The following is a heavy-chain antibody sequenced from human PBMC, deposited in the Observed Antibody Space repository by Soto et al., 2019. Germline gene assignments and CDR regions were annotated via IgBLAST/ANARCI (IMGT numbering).Heavy chain of an antibody. D-gene: IGHD3-10*01. J-gene: IGHJ5*02. CDR1: GFTVSSNY. Sequence: GGSLRLSCAASGFTVSSNYMSWVRQAPGKGLEWVSVIYSGGSTYYADSVKGRFTISRDNSKNTLYLQMNSLRAEDTAVYYCSRDRLYGSGSYDLTAGFGFDPWGQGTLVTVSS. CDR2: IYSGGST. V-gene: IGHV3-53*01. CDR3: SRDRLYGSGSYDLTAGFGFDP.